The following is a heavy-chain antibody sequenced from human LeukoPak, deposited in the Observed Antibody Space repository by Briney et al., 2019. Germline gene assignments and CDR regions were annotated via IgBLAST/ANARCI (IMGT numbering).Heavy chain of an antibody. V-gene: IGHV6-1*01. J-gene: IGHJ6*03. D-gene: IGHD3-9*01. CDR3: ARGRLRYFDWLPDYYYYMDV. Sequence: SQTLSLTCAISGDSVSSNSPAWNWIRQSPSRGLEWLGRTYYRSKWYNDYAVSVKSRITINPDTSKNQFSLQLNSVTPEDTAVYYCARGRLRYFDWLPDYYYYMDVWGKGTTVTVSS. CDR1: GDSVSSNSPA. CDR2: TYYRSKWYN.